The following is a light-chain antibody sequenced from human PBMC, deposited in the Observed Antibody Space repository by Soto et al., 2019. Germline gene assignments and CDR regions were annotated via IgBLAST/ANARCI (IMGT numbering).Light chain of an antibody. CDR1: SSNIGSNT. V-gene: IGLV1-44*01. CDR2: TNN. Sequence: QSVLAQPPSASGTPGQRVTISCSGTSSNIGSNTVNWYQQLPGTAPKLLIATNNQRPSGVPDRFSGSKSGTSASLAISGLQSEDEADYYCASWDDSLNGWVFGGGTK. J-gene: IGLJ3*02. CDR3: ASWDDSLNGWV.